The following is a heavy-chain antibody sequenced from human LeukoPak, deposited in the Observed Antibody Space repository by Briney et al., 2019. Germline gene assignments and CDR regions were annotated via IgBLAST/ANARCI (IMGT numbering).Heavy chain of an antibody. CDR2: ISAYNSNT. J-gene: IGHJ6*03. V-gene: IGHV1-18*01. D-gene: IGHD3-10*01. Sequence: ASVKVSCKASGYTFTSYGINWVRQAPGQGLEWMGWISAYNSNTHYAQRLQGRVTMTTDTSTSTAYMEVRSLRSDDTAVYYCARGLLTYYYYMDVWGKGTTVTISS. CDR3: ARGLLTYYYYMDV. CDR1: GYTFTSYG.